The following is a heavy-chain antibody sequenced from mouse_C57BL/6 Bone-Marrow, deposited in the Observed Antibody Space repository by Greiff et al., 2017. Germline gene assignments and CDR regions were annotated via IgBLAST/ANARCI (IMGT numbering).Heavy chain of an antibody. CDR1: GYAFSSSW. J-gene: IGHJ4*01. CDR3: ARPGYYAMDY. V-gene: IGHV1-82*01. CDR2: IYPGDGDT. Sequence: QVQLQQSGPELVKPGASVTISCKASGYAFSSSWMNWVKQRPGKGLEWIGRIYPGDGDTNYNGKFKGKATLTADKSSSTAYMQLSSLTSEDSAVYCGARPGYYAMDYWGQGTSVTVSS. D-gene: IGHD4-1*01.